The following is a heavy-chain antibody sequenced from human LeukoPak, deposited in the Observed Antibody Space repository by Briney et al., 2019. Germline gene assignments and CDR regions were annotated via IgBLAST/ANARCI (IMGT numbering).Heavy chain of an antibody. CDR3: ARDPYYYDSSGYGY. Sequence: GRSLRLSCAASGFTFSSYGMHWVRQPPGKGLEWVAVIWYDGSNKYYADSVKDRFTFSRDNSKNTLYLQMNSLRAEDTAVYYCARDPYYYDSSGYGYWGQGTLVTVSS. J-gene: IGHJ4*02. V-gene: IGHV3-33*01. D-gene: IGHD3-22*01. CDR1: GFTFSSYG. CDR2: IWYDGSNK.